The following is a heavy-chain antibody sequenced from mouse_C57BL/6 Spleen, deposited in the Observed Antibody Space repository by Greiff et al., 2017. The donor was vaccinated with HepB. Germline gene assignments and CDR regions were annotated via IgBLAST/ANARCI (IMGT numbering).Heavy chain of an antibody. CDR3: SRDSDV. Sequence: EVKLMESGPGLVKPSQSLSLTCSVTGYSITSGYYWNWIRQFPGNKLEWMGYISYDGSNNYNPSLKNRISITRDTSKNQFFLKLNSVTTEDTATYYCSRDSDVWGTGTTVTVSS. CDR2: ISYDGSN. V-gene: IGHV3-6*01. J-gene: IGHJ1*03. CDR1: GYSITSGYY.